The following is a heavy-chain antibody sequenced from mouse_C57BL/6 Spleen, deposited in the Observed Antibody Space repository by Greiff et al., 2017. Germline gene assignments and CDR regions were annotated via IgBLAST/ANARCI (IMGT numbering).Heavy chain of an antibody. D-gene: IGHD3-2*02. CDR3: TRSGQLRLPCAMDY. CDR1: GYTFTSYW. CDR2: IYPGNSDT. J-gene: IGHJ4*01. Sequence: DVQLQESGTVLVRPGASVKMSCKTSGYTFTSYWMHWVKQRPGQGLEWIGAIYPGNSDTSYNQKFKGKAKLTAVTSASTAYMELSSLTNEDSAVYYCTRSGQLRLPCAMDYWGQGTSVTVSS. V-gene: IGHV1-5*01.